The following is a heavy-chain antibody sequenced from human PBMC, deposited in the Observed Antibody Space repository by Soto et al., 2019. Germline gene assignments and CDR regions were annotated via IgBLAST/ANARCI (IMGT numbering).Heavy chain of an antibody. J-gene: IGHJ4*02. Sequence: EVQLVESGGGLVQPGGSLRLSCVASGFTFDTYWMHWVRQAPGKGLEWVARVHTDGSNPTYGDSVKGRFTVSRDNAKSTLILQMDRLRAEDTAFYYCTNAVDYWGQGTLVTVSS. CDR3: TNAVDY. CDR1: GFTFDTYW. CDR2: VHTDGSNP. V-gene: IGHV3-74*01.